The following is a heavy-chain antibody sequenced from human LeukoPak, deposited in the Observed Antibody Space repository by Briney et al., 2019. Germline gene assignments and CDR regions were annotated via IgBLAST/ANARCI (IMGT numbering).Heavy chain of an antibody. J-gene: IGHJ4*02. CDR1: GYTFTNYY. Sequence: ASVKVSCKXSGYTFTNYYMHWVRQAPGQGLEWMGIINPSGGRTSYAQNFQGRVTMTRDTSTSTVYMEVSSLRSEDTAVYYCARGPYSSSWDEDYWGQGTLVTVSS. D-gene: IGHD6-13*01. V-gene: IGHV1-46*01. CDR3: ARGPYSSSWDEDY. CDR2: INPSGGRT.